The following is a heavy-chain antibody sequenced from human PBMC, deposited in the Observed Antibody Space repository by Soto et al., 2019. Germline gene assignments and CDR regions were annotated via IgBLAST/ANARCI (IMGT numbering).Heavy chain of an antibody. CDR1: GGSFSGYY. CDR3: ASGRKFYDFWKGKSGASNYFDY. D-gene: IGHD3-3*01. J-gene: IGHJ4*02. V-gene: IGHV4-34*01. Sequence: TSETLSLTCAVYGGSFSGYYWSWIRQPPGKGLEWIGEINHSGSTNYNPSLKSRVTISVDTSKNQFSLKLSSVTAADTAVYYCASGRKFYDFWKGKSGASNYFDYWGQGTLVTVSS. CDR2: INHSGST.